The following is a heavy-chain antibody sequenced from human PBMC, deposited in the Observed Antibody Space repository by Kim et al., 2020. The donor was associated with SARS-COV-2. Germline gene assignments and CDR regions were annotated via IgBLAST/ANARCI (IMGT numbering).Heavy chain of an antibody. CDR2: IWYDGSNK. V-gene: IGHV3-33*01. J-gene: IGHJ6*01. CDR1: GFTFSSYG. Sequence: GGSLRLSCAASGFTFSSYGMHWVRQAPGKGLEWVAVIWYDGSNKYYADSVKGRFTISRDNSKNTLYLQMNSLRAGDTTVYYCARGNGVDFWSGYYHYYY. D-gene: IGHD3-3*01. CDR3: ARGNGVDFWSGYYHYYY.